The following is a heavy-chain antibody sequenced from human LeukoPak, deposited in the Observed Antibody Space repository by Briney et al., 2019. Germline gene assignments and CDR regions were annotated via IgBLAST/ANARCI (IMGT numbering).Heavy chain of an antibody. CDR1: GFTFSSYA. CDR3: AKANIVVVVAATLDY. J-gene: IGHJ4*02. V-gene: IGHV3-23*01. D-gene: IGHD2-15*01. CDR2: ISGSGGST. Sequence: PGGSLRLSCAASGFTFSSYAMSWVRQAPGKGLEWVSAISGSGGSTYYADSVKDRFTISRDNSKNTLYLQMNSLRAEDTAVYYCAKANIVVVVAATLDYWGQGTLVTVSS.